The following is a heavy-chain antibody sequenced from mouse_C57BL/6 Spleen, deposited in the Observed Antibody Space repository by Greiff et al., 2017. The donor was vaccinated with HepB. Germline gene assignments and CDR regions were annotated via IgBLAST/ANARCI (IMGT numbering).Heavy chain of an antibody. CDR2: IYPGSGNT. CDR3: ALSGNYDYAMDY. V-gene: IGHV1-76*01. J-gene: IGHJ4*01. D-gene: IGHD2-1*01. Sequence: VQLQQSGAELVRPGASVKLSCKASGYTFTDYYINWVKQRPGQGLEWIARIYPGSGNTYYNEKFKGKATLTAEKSSSTAYMQLSSLTSEDSAVYFCALSGNYDYAMDYWGQGTSVTVSS. CDR1: GYTFTDYY.